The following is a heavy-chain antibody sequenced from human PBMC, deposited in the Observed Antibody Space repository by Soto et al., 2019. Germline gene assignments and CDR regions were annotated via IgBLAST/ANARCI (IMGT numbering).Heavy chain of an antibody. CDR2: ISSNGGST. CDR1: GFTFSSYA. CDR3: ARLIGYCSSTSCYGAFDI. J-gene: IGHJ3*02. D-gene: IGHD2-2*01. Sequence: GGSLRLSCAASGFTFSSYAMHWVRQAPGKGLEYVSAISSNGGSTYYANSVKGRFTISRDNSKNTLYLLMGSLRAEDMAVYYCARLIGYCSSTSCYGAFDIWGQGTMVTVSS. V-gene: IGHV3-64*01.